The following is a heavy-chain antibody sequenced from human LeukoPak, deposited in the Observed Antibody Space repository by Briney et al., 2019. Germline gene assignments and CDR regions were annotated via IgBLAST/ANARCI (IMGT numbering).Heavy chain of an antibody. Sequence: ASVKVSCKASGYTFTSYGISWVRQAPGQGLEWMGWISAYNGNTKYAQEVQGRVTMTTDTSTSTAYMELRSLRSDDTAVYYCAKDTPRGDYWGQGTLGTVSS. CDR2: ISAYNGNT. CDR1: GYTFTSYG. J-gene: IGHJ4*02. CDR3: AKDTPRGDY. V-gene: IGHV1-18*01.